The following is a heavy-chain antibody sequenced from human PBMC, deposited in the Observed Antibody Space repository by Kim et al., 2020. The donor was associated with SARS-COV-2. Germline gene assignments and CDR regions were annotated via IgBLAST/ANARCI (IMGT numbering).Heavy chain of an antibody. D-gene: IGHD2-15*01. CDR3: ARAKGYCSGGSCVNYWYFDL. J-gene: IGHJ2*01. Sequence: SVKVSCKASGGTFSSYAISWVRQAPGQGLEWMGGIIPIFGTANYAQKFQGRVTITADESTSTAYMELSSLRSEDTAVYYCARAKGYCSGGSCVNYWYFDLWGRGTLVTVSS. CDR2: IIPIFGTA. CDR1: GGTFSSYA. V-gene: IGHV1-69*13.